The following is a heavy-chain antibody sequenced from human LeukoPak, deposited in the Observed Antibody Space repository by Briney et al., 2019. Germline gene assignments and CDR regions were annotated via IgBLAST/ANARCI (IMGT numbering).Heavy chain of an antibody. D-gene: IGHD6-13*01. J-gene: IGHJ6*02. V-gene: IGHV3-43*01. CDR1: GFTLNIFP. CDR2: IIGNGGST. CDR3: AKDLRWNRIAAAGRGMDV. Sequence: GGSLRLSCAASGFTLNIFPMHWVRQAPGKGREGVSFIIGNGGSTYYADSVKSRFTISRDNSKNSLYLQMNSLRTEDTALYYCAKDLRWNRIAAAGRGMDVWGQGTTVAVSS.